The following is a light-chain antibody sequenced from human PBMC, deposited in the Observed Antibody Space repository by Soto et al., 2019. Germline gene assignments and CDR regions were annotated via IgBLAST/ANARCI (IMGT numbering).Light chain of an antibody. CDR2: GAS. V-gene: IGKV3-15*01. CDR1: QSVSSS. CDR3: QQYNYWPSWT. Sequence: EIVRTQSPATLSVSPGERATLSCRASQSVSSSLAWYQQKPGQAPRLLIYGASTRATGIPARFSGSGSGTEFTLTISSLQSEDFAVYYCQQYNYWPSWTFGQGTKVEIK. J-gene: IGKJ1*01.